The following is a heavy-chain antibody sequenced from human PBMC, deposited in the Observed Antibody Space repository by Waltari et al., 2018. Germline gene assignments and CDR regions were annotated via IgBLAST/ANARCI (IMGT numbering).Heavy chain of an antibody. D-gene: IGHD1-26*01. CDR1: GGTFSSYA. CDR3: ARDRVGHYYFDY. V-gene: IGHV1-69*04. J-gene: IGHJ4*02. Sequence: QVQLVQSGAEVKKPGYSVKVSCKASGGTFSSYAISWVRQAPGQGLEWMGGIIPILGIANYAQKFQGRVTITADESTSTAYMELSSLRSEDTAVYYCARDRVGHYYFDYWGQGTLVTVSS. CDR2: IIPILGIA.